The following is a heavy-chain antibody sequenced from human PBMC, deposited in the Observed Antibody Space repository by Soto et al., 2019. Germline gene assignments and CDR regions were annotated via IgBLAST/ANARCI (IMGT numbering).Heavy chain of an antibody. V-gene: IGHV1-69*04. D-gene: IGHD2-2*01. CDR2: IIPILGIA. Sequence: SVKVSCKASGGTFSSYTISWVRQAPGQGLEWMGRIIPILGIANYAQKFQGRVTITADKSTSTAYMELSSLRSEDTAVYYCARDLGYCSSTSCQNWFDPWGQGTLVTVSS. CDR1: GGTFSSYT. CDR3: ARDLGYCSSTSCQNWFDP. J-gene: IGHJ5*02.